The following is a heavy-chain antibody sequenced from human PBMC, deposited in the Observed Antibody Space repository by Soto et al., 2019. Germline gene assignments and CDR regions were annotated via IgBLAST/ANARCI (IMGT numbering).Heavy chain of an antibody. CDR1: GFTSSSYG. V-gene: IGHV3-33*01. Sequence: QVQLVESGGGVVQPGRSLRLSCAASGFTSSSYGMHWVRQAPGKGLEWVAVIRYDVSNKYYADSVKGRFTISRDNSKNTLYLQMNSLRAEDTAVYYCARDRDYGGNPFDYWGQGTLVTVSS. CDR3: ARDRDYGGNPFDY. J-gene: IGHJ4*02. CDR2: IRYDVSNK. D-gene: IGHD4-17*01.